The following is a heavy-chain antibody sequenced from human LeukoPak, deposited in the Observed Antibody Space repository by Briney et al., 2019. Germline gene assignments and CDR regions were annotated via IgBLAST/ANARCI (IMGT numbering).Heavy chain of an antibody. Sequence: PWGSLRLSCAPSGFTFNNYGMHWVRQAPGKGLKWAAVIWYAGSYKHHPDSVKGRFTISRDNSRNTLYLKMNSLRAEDTAVYYCARGAAAGPDAFDIWGQGTMVTVSS. D-gene: IGHD6-13*01. CDR1: GFTFNNYG. J-gene: IGHJ3*02. CDR3: ARGAAAGPDAFDI. CDR2: IWYAGSYK. V-gene: IGHV3-33*01.